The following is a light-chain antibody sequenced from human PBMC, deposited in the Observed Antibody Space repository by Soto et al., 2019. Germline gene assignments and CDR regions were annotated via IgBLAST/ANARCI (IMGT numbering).Light chain of an antibody. Sequence: EIMMTQSPATLSVSPGERATLSCRASQSISANIAWYQQKPGQAPRLLIYAASVRASGIPARLSGTGFGREFTLSISSLQSEDSAVYYCQQYNSWTLISFGQGTRLEIK. J-gene: IGKJ5*01. CDR1: QSISAN. V-gene: IGKV3-15*01. CDR3: QQYNSWTLIS. CDR2: AAS.